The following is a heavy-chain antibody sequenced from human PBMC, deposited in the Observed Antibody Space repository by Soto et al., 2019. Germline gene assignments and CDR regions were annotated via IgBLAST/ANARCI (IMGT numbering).Heavy chain of an antibody. CDR1: GYTFTSYG. CDR2: ISAYNGNT. J-gene: IGHJ6*02. D-gene: IGHD2-2*01. CDR3: ARSGYCSSTSCYSYGMDV. V-gene: IGHV1-18*04. Sequence: ASVKVSCKASGYTFTSYGIRWVRQAPGQGLEWMGWISAYNGNTNYAQKLQGRVTMTTDTSTSTAYMELRSLRSDDTAVYYCARSGYCSSTSCYSYGMDVWGQGTTVTVSS.